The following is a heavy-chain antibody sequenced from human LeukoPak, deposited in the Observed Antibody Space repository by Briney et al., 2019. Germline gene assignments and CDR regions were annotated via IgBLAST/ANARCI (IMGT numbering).Heavy chain of an antibody. V-gene: IGHV4-34*01. CDR2: INHSGST. CDR1: GGSFSGYY. CDR3: ARNRPRRCYYFDY. J-gene: IGHJ4*02. Sequence: PSETLSLTCAVYGGSFSGYYWSWIRKPPGKGLEWIGEINHSGSTNYNPSLKSRVTISVDTSKNQFSLKLSSVTAADTAVYYCARNRPRRCYYFDYWGQGTLVTVSS. D-gene: IGHD2-8*01.